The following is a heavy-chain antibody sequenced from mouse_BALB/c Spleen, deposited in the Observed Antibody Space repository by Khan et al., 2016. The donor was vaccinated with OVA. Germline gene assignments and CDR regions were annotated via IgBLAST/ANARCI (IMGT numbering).Heavy chain of an antibody. CDR1: GFSLTSYG. D-gene: IGHD2-3*01. J-gene: IGHJ4*01. V-gene: IGHV2-6*02. CDR3: ARWFDGYSSLYAMDY. CDR2: IWSDGNT. Sequence: QVQLKQSGPGLVAPSQSLSITCTVSGFSLTSYGVHWVRQPPGKGLEWLVVIWSDGNTNYNSVIKSRLSISKDNSKSQVFLKMNSLQTDDTAIYYCARWFDGYSSLYAMDYWGQGTSVTVSS.